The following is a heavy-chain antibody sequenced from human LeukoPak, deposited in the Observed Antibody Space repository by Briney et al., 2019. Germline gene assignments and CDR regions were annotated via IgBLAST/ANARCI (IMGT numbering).Heavy chain of an antibody. Sequence: SGPTLVNPTQTLTLIYTLSGFSHSTSGVGVGWIRQPPGKALEWLALIYWNDDKRYSPSLKSRLTITKDTSKNQVVLTMTNMDPVVTATYYCAHRRTNEGYVDYWGQGTLVTVSS. J-gene: IGHJ4*02. D-gene: IGHD2-2*01. CDR3: AHRRTNEGYVDY. CDR1: GFSHSTSGVG. CDR2: IYWNDDK. V-gene: IGHV2-5*01.